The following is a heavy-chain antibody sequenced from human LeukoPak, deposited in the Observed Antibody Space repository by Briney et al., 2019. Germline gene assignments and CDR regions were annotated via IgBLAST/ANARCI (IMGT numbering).Heavy chain of an antibody. J-gene: IGHJ5*02. CDR1: GGSISSSSYY. CDR3: ARVGFWSGYLNWFDP. Sequence: PSETLSLTCTVSGGSISSSSYYWGWIRQPPGKGLEWIGSIYYSGSTYYNPSLKSRVTISVDTSKNQFSLKLSSVTAADTAVYYCARVGFWSGYLNWFDPWGQGTPVTVSS. CDR2: IYYSGST. D-gene: IGHD3-3*01. V-gene: IGHV4-39*07.